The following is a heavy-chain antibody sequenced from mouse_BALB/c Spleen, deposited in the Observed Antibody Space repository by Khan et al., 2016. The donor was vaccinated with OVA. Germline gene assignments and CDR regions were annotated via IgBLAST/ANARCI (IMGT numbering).Heavy chain of an antibody. CDR1: RYTFTSYD. CDR2: IYPGDGSS. D-gene: IGHD2-4*01. V-gene: IGHV1S56*01. CDR3: AREGLRGVAVDY. J-gene: IGHJ4*01. Sequence: QVQLKQSGPELVKPGALVKISCKASRYTFTSYDVNWVKQRPGQGLEWIGWIYPGDGSSKYNEKFKDKATLTADTSSSTAYMQLTSLTSENSAVYFCAREGLRGVAVDYWGQGTSVTVSS.